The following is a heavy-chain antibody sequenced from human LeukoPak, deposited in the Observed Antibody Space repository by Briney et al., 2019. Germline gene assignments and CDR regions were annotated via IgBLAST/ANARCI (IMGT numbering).Heavy chain of an antibody. CDR3: AKGHTSNWYLFDQ. Sequence: GGSLRLSCAASGFTFSSYAMTWVRQAPGKGLEWVSGISTRGGATSYADSVRGRFTISRDNSKNTLYLQMNSLRAEDTAVYYCAKGHTSNWYLFDQWGQGTLVTVSS. D-gene: IGHD6-13*01. V-gene: IGHV3-23*01. CDR2: ISTRGGAT. J-gene: IGHJ4*02. CDR1: GFTFSSYA.